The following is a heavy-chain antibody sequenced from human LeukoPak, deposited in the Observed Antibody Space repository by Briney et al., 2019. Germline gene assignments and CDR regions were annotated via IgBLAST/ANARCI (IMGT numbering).Heavy chain of an antibody. CDR3: ARGPYYDILTGYYLFDY. CDR2: IYYSGST. D-gene: IGHD3-9*01. CDR1: GGSISSSSYY. V-gene: IGHV4-39*07. Sequence: SETLSLTCTVSGGSISSSSYYWGWIRQPPGKGLEWIGSIYYSGSTYYNPSLKSRVTISVDTSKNQFSLKLSSVTAADTAVYYCARGPYYDILTGYYLFDYWGQGTLVTVSS. J-gene: IGHJ4*02.